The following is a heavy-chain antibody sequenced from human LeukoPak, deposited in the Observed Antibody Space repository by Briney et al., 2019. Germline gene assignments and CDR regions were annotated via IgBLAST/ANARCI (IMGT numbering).Heavy chain of an antibody. D-gene: IGHD3-3*01. CDR3: ARTGGGRDDFWSGYSDY. Sequence: SETLSLTCTVSGGSISSGGYYWSWIRQPPGKGLEWIGYIYHSGSTYYNPSLKSRVTISVDRSKNQFSLKLSSVTAADTAVYYCARTGGGRDDFWSGYSDYWGQGTLVTVSS. J-gene: IGHJ4*02. V-gene: IGHV4-30-2*01. CDR2: IYHSGST. CDR1: GGSISSGGYY.